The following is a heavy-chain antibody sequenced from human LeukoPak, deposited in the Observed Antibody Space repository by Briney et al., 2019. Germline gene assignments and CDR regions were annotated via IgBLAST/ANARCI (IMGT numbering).Heavy chain of an antibody. D-gene: IGHD2-15*01. J-gene: IGHJ5*02. V-gene: IGHV4-59*01. Sequence: SETLSLTCTVSGGSISSYYWSWIRQPPGKGLEWIGYIYYSGSTNYNPSLKSRVTISVDTSKNQFSLKLSSVTAADTAVYYCARERRYCSGGSCYPHNWFDPCGQGTLVTVSS. CDR3: ARERRYCSGGSCYPHNWFDP. CDR1: GGSISSYY. CDR2: IYYSGST.